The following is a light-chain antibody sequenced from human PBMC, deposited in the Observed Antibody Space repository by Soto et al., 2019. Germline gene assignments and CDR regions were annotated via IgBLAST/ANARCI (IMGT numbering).Light chain of an antibody. J-gene: IGKJ4*01. Sequence: EIVLTQSPATLSLSPGERATLSCRATENLRTFLAWYQQKAGQAPRLLIYDASNRATGIPDRFSGSGSGTDFTLTLSNLEPEDSAVYSCQQRSIWPLTFGGGTKVEIK. CDR2: DAS. CDR1: ENLRTF. V-gene: IGKV3-11*01. CDR3: QQRSIWPLT.